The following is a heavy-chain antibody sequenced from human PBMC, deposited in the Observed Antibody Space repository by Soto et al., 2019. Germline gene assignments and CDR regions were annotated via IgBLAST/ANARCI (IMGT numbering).Heavy chain of an antibody. CDR2: IWYDGSNK. CDR1: GFTFSSYG. V-gene: IGHV3-33*06. CDR3: AKDYGDDVPTEDDYYYYGMDV. J-gene: IGHJ6*02. D-gene: IGHD4-17*01. Sequence: QVQLVESGGGVVQPGRSLRLSCAASGFTFSSYGMHWVRQAPGKGLEWVAVIWYDGSNKYYADSVKGRFTISRDNSKNTLYLQMNSLRAEDRAVYYCAKDYGDDVPTEDDYYYYGMDVWGQGTTVTVSS.